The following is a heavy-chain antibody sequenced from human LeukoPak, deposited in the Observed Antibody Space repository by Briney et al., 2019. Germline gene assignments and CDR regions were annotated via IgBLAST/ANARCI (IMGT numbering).Heavy chain of an antibody. J-gene: IGHJ4*02. V-gene: IGHV1-18*01. CDR2: ISAYNGNT. Sequence: ASVKVSFKASGYTFTSYGISWVRQAPGQGLEWMGWISAYNGNTKYAQKLQGRVTMTTDTPTSTAYMELRSLRSDDTAVYYCARDRPDYYDSSAYLRGLYSAFGCWGQGTLVTVSS. D-gene: IGHD3-22*01. CDR1: GYTFTSYG. CDR3: ARDRPDYYDSSAYLRGLYSAFGC.